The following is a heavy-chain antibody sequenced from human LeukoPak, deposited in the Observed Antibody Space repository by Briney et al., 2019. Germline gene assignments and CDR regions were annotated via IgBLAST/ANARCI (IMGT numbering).Heavy chain of an antibody. V-gene: IGHV1-2*02. Sequence: ASVKVPCKASGYTFTGYCMHWVRQAPGQGIEWMGWINPKSGGTNYAQKFQGRVTMTRDTSISTTYMELSRLRSDDTAVYYCARVGILWFGEPDWFDPWGQGTLVTVSS. D-gene: IGHD3-10*01. CDR3: ARVGILWFGEPDWFDP. CDR2: INPKSGGT. CDR1: GYTFTGYC. J-gene: IGHJ5*02.